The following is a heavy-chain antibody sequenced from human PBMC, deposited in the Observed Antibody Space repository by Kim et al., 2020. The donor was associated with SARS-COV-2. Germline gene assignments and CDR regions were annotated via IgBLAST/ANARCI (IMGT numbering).Heavy chain of an antibody. CDR1: GGSISTYY. Sequence: SETLSLTCTVSGGSISTYYWSWIRQPPGKGLEWIGYISDSGSTNYNPSLKSRGTISVGTSKNELSLNLNSVTAADTAVYYCGRHRESTDLFSGVPLMDV. J-gene: IGHJ6*01. D-gene: IGHD2-8*01. V-gene: IGHV4-59*08. CDR2: ISDSGST. CDR3: GRHRESTDLFSGVPLMDV.